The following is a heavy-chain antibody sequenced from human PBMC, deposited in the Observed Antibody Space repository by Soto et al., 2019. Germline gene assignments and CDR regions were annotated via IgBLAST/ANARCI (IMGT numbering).Heavy chain of an antibody. CDR2: IYYSGST. Sequence: QLQLQESGPGLVKPSETLSLTCTVSGGSISSSSYYWGWIRQPPGQGLEWIGSIYYSGSTYYNPSLKSRVSIAVDTSKNQFSLKLSSVTAAATAVYYCARTNILEWTKRGFDPWGQGTLVTVSS. J-gene: IGHJ5*02. CDR1: GGSISSSSYY. D-gene: IGHD3-3*01. V-gene: IGHV4-39*01. CDR3: ARTNILEWTKRGFDP.